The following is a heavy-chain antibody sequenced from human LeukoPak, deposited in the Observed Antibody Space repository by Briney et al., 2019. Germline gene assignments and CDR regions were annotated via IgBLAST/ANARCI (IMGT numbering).Heavy chain of an antibody. CDR3: ARRSHYSGWYV. V-gene: IGHV4-34*01. D-gene: IGHD6-19*01. CDR2: INHTGST. Sequence: SETLSLTCAVYGGSFSGYWSWIRQPPGKGLEWIGEINHTGSTSYNPPLKSRVTISVDTSKNQFSLKLSSVTAADTAVYFCARRSHYSGWYVWGQGTLVTVSS. CDR1: GGSFSGY. J-gene: IGHJ1*01.